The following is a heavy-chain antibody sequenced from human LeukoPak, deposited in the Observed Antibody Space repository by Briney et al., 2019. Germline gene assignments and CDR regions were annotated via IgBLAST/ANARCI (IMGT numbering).Heavy chain of an antibody. D-gene: IGHD2-15*01. CDR2: IRSTPYGGTT. V-gene: IGHV3-49*04. J-gene: IGHJ4*02. Sequence: PGGSLRLSCAASGFTFSSYAMSWVRQAPGRGLEWVGLIRSTPYGGTTEYAASVKGRFTISRDDSKSIAYLQMDSLRTEDTALYYCTRDYSFCNGGSCYPYYFDFWGQGSLVTVSS. CDR1: GFTFSSYA. CDR3: TRDYSFCNGGSCYPYYFDF.